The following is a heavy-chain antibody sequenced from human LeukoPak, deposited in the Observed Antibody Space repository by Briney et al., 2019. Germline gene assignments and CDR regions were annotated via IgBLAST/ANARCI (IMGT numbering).Heavy chain of an antibody. CDR1: GYTFTSYD. V-gene: IGHV1-8*01. CDR3: ARGSGPRYYYGSGNNWFDP. Sequence: ASVKVSCKASGYTFTSYDINWVRQATGQGLEWMGWMNPNSGNTGYAQKFQGRVTMTRNTSISTAYMELSSLRSEDTAVYYCARGSGPRYYYGSGNNWFDPWGQGTLVTVSS. CDR2: MNPNSGNT. D-gene: IGHD3-10*01. J-gene: IGHJ5*02.